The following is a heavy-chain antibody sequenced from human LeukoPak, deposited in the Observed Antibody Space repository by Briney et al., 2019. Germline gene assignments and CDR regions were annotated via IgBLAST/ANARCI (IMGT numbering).Heavy chain of an antibody. CDR1: GGSISSDY. V-gene: IGHV4-59*13. D-gene: IGHD1-7*01. CDR2: LYYSGST. J-gene: IGHJ4*02. CDR3: AVLGNYALNY. Sequence: SETLSLTCTVSGGSISSDYWSWIRQPPGKGLEWIGYLYYSGSTNYNPSLKSRVTISVDTSKSQLSLKLSSVTAADTAVYYCAVLGNYALNYWGQGTLVTVSS.